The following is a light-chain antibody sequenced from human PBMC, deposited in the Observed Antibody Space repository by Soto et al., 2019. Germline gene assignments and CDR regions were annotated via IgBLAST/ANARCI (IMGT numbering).Light chain of an antibody. V-gene: IGKV1-5*03. Sequence: DFQMTQSPSTLSASVGDRVTITCRASQTIDSWLAWYQQRPGKPPNLLIYKASTLASGVPSRFSGSGSGTEFTLTISSLQPDDFATYYCQQYNSYSRNFGQGAKVDIK. CDR1: QTIDSW. CDR2: KAS. J-gene: IGKJ1*01. CDR3: QQYNSYSRN.